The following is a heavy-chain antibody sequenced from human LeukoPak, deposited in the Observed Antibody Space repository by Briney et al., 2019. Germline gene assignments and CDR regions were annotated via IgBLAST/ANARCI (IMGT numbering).Heavy chain of an antibody. CDR2: INTNTGNP. D-gene: IGHD6-19*01. J-gene: IGHJ4*02. Sequence: GASVKVSCKASGYIFTSYAMNWVRQAPGQGLEWMGWINTNTGNPTYVQGFTGRFVFSLDTSVSTAYLQISSLKAEDTAVCYCARDGQWPLTAWGQGTLVTVSS. CDR3: ARDGQWPLTA. CDR1: GYIFTSYA. V-gene: IGHV7-4-1*02.